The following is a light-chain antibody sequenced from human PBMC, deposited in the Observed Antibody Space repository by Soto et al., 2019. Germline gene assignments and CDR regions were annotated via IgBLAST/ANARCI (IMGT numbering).Light chain of an antibody. CDR1: QSISSY. J-gene: IGKJ5*01. CDR3: QQSYSTTIT. CDR2: AAS. V-gene: IGKV1-39*01. Sequence: DIQMTQSPSSLSASVGDRVTITCRASQSISSYLNWYQQKRGKAPKLLIYAASSLQSGVPARFSGSGSGTDFTLTISSLQPEDFVTYYCQQSYSTTITFGQGTRLEIK.